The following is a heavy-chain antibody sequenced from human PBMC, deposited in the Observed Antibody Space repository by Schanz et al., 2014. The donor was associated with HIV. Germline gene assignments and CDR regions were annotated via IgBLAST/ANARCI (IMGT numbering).Heavy chain of an antibody. D-gene: IGHD3-10*01. V-gene: IGHV1-69*01. J-gene: IGHJ4*02. CDR3: VRGVIYYDSGSYYNYFDY. CDR1: GGTFRNHA. CDR2: IIHIFGTT. Sequence: QVQLVQSGAEVKQPGSSVKVSCKASGGTFRNHAISWVRQAPGQGLEWMGGIIHIFGTTNYAPKFQGRVTINVDESTSTAYMELSSLRSEDTAVYYCVRGVIYYDSGSYYNYFDYWGQGTLVTVSS.